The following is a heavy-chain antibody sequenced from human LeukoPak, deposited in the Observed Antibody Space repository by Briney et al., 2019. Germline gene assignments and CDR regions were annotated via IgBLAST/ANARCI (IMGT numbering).Heavy chain of an antibody. CDR2: IRFDGRNK. CDR1: GFTFSSYW. CDR3: AKGADSSGYYRFVASHLDTFDI. V-gene: IGHV3-30*02. J-gene: IGHJ3*02. D-gene: IGHD3-22*01. Sequence: GGSLRLSCAASGFTFSSYWMSWVRQAPGKGLEWVAFIRFDGRNKYFPDSVKGRFTISRDNFKNMLYLEMNSLRAEDTAVYYCAKGADSSGYYRFVASHLDTFDIWGQGTLVTVSS.